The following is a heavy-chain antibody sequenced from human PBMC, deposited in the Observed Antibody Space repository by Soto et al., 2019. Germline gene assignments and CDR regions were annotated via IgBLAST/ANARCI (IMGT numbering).Heavy chain of an antibody. CDR2: ISYDGGNE. D-gene: IGHD6-13*01. Sequence: QVQLVESGGGVVQPGRSLRLSCAASGFTFSSYGMHWVRQAPGKGLEWVAVISYDGGNEYYADSVKGRFTISRDNSKHTLYLQMNSLRAEDTAVYYCAKDLNPIAAAGPYHNYGMDVWGQGTTVTVSS. V-gene: IGHV3-30*18. CDR3: AKDLNPIAAAGPYHNYGMDV. J-gene: IGHJ6*02. CDR1: GFTFSSYG.